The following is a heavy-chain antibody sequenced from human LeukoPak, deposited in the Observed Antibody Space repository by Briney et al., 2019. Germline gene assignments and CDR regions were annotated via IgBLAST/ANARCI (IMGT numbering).Heavy chain of an antibody. CDR3: ARCDSTSWPFYYYMDV. CDR1: GGSSSGYY. D-gene: IGHD2-2*01. J-gene: IGHJ6*03. CDR2: INHSGST. V-gene: IGHV4-34*01. Sequence: PSETLSLTCAVYGGSSSGYYWSWIRQPPGKGLEWIGEINHSGSTSYNPSLKSRVTMSVDTSKNQFSLKLSSVTAADTAVYYCARCDSTSWPFYYYMDVWGKGTTVTVS.